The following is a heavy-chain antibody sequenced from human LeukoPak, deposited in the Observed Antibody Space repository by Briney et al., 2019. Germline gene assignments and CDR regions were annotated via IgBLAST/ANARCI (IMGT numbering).Heavy chain of an antibody. J-gene: IGHJ4*02. CDR1: GLIVSSNY. D-gene: IGHD3-22*01. V-gene: IGHV3-66*01. CDR2: IYSGGST. CDR3: ASPLDGSGYGIKGVY. Sequence: PGGSLRLSCASSGLIVSSNYMSWVRQAPGKGLEWVSVIYSGGSTYYADSVKGRFTISRDNSKNTLYLQMSSLRAEDTAVYYCASPLDGSGYGIKGVYWGEGTLVTVSS.